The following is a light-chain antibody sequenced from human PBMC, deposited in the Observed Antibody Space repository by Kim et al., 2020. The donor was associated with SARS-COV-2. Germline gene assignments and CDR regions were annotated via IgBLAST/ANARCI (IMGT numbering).Light chain of an antibody. V-gene: IGLV2-14*03. CDR3: SSYTTTSSWV. CDR1: NNDIGLYNY. J-gene: IGLJ2*01. Sequence: QSALTQPASVSGSLGQSITISCTGSNNDIGLYNYVSWYQQLPGKAPKLMIYDVSNRPSGVSNRFSGSKSGNTASLTISALQAEDEADYHCSSYTTTSSWVFGGGTQLTVL. CDR2: DVS.